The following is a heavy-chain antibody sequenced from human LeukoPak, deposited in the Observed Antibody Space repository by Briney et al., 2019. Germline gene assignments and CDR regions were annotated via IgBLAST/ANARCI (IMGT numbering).Heavy chain of an antibody. CDR3: ASQGGLLWFGESSGGMDV. Sequence: GGSLRLSCSASGFTFSTYWMSWVRQAPGKGLEWVANMRRDGNEIYYLDSVRGRFTISRDNSKNTLYLQMNSLRAEDTAVYYCASQGGLLWFGESSGGMDVWGQGTTVTVSS. J-gene: IGHJ6*02. D-gene: IGHD3-10*01. CDR2: MRRDGNEI. V-gene: IGHV3-7*01. CDR1: GFTFSTYW.